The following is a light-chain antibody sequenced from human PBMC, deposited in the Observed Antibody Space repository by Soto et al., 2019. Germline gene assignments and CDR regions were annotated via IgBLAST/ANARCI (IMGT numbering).Light chain of an antibody. Sequence: EIVLTQSPGALSLSPGERATLSCRASQSVSSGSLAWYQQKPGQAPRLLIYAASARATGIPDRFSGSGSGTDFTLTVSRLETEDFAVYYCQQYHNSPRTFGQGTKV. V-gene: IGKV3-20*01. J-gene: IGKJ1*01. CDR3: QQYHNSPRT. CDR1: QSVSSGS. CDR2: AAS.